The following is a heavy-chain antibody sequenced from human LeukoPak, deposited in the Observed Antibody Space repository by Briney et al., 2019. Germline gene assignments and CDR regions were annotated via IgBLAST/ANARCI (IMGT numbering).Heavy chain of an antibody. CDR2: IYYSGST. Sequence: PSETLSLTCTVSGGSISSGGYYWSWIRQHPGKGLEWIGYIYYSGSTYYNPSLKSRVTISVDTSKNQFSLKLSSVTAADTAVYYCARGLRITMVRGSDNWFDPWGQGTLVTVSS. CDR1: GGSISSGGYY. J-gene: IGHJ5*02. V-gene: IGHV4-31*03. D-gene: IGHD3-10*01. CDR3: ARGLRITMVRGSDNWFDP.